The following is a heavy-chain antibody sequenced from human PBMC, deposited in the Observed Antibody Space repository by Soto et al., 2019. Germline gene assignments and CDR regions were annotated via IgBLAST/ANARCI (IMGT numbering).Heavy chain of an antibody. D-gene: IGHD3-22*01. CDR2: IYYTGST. CDR1: GGPISPYY. Sequence: KPSETLSLTCTVSGGPISPYYWSWIRQPAGKGLEWIGRIYYTGSTNYNPPLKSRVSMSLDTARNQISLKVKSVTAADTAVYYCARGGGYFDSSGSGVYHYYGVDVWGRGTTVTVSS. V-gene: IGHV4-4*07. CDR3: ARGGGYFDSSGSGVYHYYGVDV. J-gene: IGHJ6*02.